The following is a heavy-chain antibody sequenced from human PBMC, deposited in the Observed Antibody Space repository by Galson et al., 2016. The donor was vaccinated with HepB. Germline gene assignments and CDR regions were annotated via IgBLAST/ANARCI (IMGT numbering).Heavy chain of an antibody. CDR2: TYYRSKWYN. CDR1: GDSVSSYSGA. V-gene: IGHV6-1*01. D-gene: IGHD3-10*01. CDR3: ARDRGSGRHFFDS. J-gene: IGHJ4*02. Sequence: AISGDSVSSYSGAWDWIRQSPSRGLEWLGRTYYRSKWYNDYAGSVKGRITIEADTSKNLFSLQLTSVTVADTAVYYFARDRGSGRHFFDSWGQGTLVSVSS.